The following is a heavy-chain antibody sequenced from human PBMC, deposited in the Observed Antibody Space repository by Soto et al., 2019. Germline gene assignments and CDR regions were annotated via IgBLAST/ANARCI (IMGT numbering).Heavy chain of an antibody. CDR3: ARGQTVGRTVGAFDI. J-gene: IGHJ3*02. CDR1: GYSFSTYY. Sequence: EVQLVQSGAEVKKPGESLKISCKGSGYSFSTYYIGWVRQMPGKGLECMGIIYPGDSDTRYSPPFQGQVLISVDKAISTAYLHWGSLESSDTAVYYCARGQTVGRTVGAFDIWGQGTVVTVPS. CDR2: IYPGDSDT. V-gene: IGHV5-51*01. D-gene: IGHD1-26*01.